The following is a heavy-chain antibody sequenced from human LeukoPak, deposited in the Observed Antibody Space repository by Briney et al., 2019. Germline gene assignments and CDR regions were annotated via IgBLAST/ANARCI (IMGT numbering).Heavy chain of an antibody. Sequence: ASVKVSCKASGYTFTRYYIHWVRQAPGQGLWWMGWINPNSGGTNYAQKFQGRVTMTRDTSISTAYMELSRLRSDDTAVYYCARAARGSGSYYTFGYWGQGTLVTVSS. J-gene: IGHJ4*02. V-gene: IGHV1-2*02. D-gene: IGHD3-10*01. CDR3: ARAARGSGSYYTFGY. CDR1: GYTFTRYY. CDR2: INPNSGGT.